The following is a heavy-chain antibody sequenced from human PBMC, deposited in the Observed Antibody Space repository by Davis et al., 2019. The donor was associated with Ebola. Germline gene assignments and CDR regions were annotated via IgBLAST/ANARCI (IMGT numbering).Heavy chain of an antibody. V-gene: IGHV3-64*01. J-gene: IGHJ4*02. CDR1: GFTFSSYA. CDR2: ISSNGGST. Sequence: GESLKISCAASGFTFSSYAMHWVRQAPGKGLEYVSAISSNGGSTYYANSVKGRFTISRDNSKNTLYLQMGSLRAEDMAVYYCARANFPYGDYGGWGQGTLVTVSS. D-gene: IGHD4-17*01. CDR3: ARANFPYGDYGG.